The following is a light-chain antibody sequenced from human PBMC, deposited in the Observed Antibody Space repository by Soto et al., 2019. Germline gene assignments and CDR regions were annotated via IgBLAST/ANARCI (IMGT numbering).Light chain of an antibody. Sequence: IPMTESPSNLLASVGYRVTSTCRASQGIRNDLGWYQQKAGKAPKRLIYAASSLQGGVPSRFSGSGSETEFTLTISSLQPEDFATYYCLQHSTYPVTFGQGTKVDI. CDR1: QGIRND. CDR3: LQHSTYPVT. J-gene: IGKJ1*01. CDR2: AAS. V-gene: IGKV1-17*01.